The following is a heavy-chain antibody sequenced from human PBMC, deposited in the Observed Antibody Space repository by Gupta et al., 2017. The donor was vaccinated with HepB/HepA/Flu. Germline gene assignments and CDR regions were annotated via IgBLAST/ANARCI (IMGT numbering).Heavy chain of an antibody. V-gene: IGHV4-39*01. Sequence: QLQLQESGPGLVKPSETLSLTCTVSGGSISTTSYYWVWIRQPPGKELEWIGSIYYSGSTYYNPSLKSRVTISVDTSKNQFSLKLSSVTAADTAVYYCARVDRSQDIDAFDIWGQGTMVTVSS. D-gene: IGHD2-15*01. CDR2: IYYSGST. CDR1: GGSISTTSYY. CDR3: ARVDRSQDIDAFDI. J-gene: IGHJ3*02.